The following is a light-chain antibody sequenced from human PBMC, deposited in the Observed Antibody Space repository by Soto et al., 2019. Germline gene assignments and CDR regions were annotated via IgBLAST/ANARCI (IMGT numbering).Light chain of an antibody. Sequence: QSALTQPASVSGSPGQSITISCTGTSSDVGNYNLVSWYQQHPGKAPKLMIYEGSKRPSGVSNRFSGSKSGNTASLTISIVQAEDEADYYCCSYAGSSTYVFGTGTKVTVL. CDR1: SSDVGNYNL. V-gene: IGLV2-23*01. CDR2: EGS. CDR3: CSYAGSSTYV. J-gene: IGLJ1*01.